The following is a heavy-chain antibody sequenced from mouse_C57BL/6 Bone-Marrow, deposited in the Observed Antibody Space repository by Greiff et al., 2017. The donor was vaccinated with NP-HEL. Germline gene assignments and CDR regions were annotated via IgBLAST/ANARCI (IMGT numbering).Heavy chain of an antibody. V-gene: IGHV5-4*03. D-gene: IGHD2-2*01. CDR2: ISDGGSYT. J-gene: IGHJ4*01. CDR3: ARYGYDDAMDY. CDR1: GFTFSSYA. Sequence: EVMLVESGGGLVKPGGSLKLSCAASGFTFSSYAMSWVRQTPEKRLEWVATISDGGSYTYYPDNVQGRFTISRDNATNNLYLQMSHLKSEDTAMYYCARYGYDDAMDYWGQGTSVTVSA.